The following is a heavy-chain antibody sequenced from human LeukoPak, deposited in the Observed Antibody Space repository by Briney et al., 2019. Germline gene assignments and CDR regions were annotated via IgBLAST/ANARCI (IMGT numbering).Heavy chain of an antibody. V-gene: IGHV1-18*04. CDR3: ARRGYCSSTSCPYDLYYYYGMDV. Sequence: ASVKVSCKASGYTFTSYGISWVRQAPGQGLEWMGWISAYNGNTNYAQKLQGRVTMTTDTSTSTAYMELRSLRSDDTAVYYCARRGYCSSTSCPYDLYYYYGMDVWGKGTTVTASS. CDR2: ISAYNGNT. J-gene: IGHJ6*04. D-gene: IGHD2-2*01. CDR1: GYTFTSYG.